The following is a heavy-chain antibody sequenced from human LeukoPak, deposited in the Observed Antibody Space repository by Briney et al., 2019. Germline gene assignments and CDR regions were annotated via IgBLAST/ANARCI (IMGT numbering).Heavy chain of an antibody. J-gene: IGHJ4*02. CDR1: GFTFSSYA. D-gene: IGHD4-11*01. CDR3: AKSAPLTTYFDY. V-gene: IGHV3-30*18. Sequence: HTGGSLRLSCAASGFTFSSYAMHWVRQAPGKGLEWVAVISYDGSNKYYADSVKGRFTISRDNSKNTLYLQMNSLRAEDTAVYYCAKSAPLTTYFDYWGQGTLVTVSS. CDR2: ISYDGSNK.